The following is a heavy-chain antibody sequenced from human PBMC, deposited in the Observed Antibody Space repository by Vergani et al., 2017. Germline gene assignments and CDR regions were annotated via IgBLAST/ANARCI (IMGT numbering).Heavy chain of an antibody. J-gene: IGHJ4*02. D-gene: IGHD1-7*01. V-gene: IGHV3-30*02. CDR1: GFTFSSYG. CDR2: IRYDGSNK. CDR3: AKGTQPGY. Sequence: QVQLVESGGGVVQPGGSLRLSCAASGFTFSSYGMHWVRQAPGKGLEWVAFIRYDGSNKYYADSVKGRFTISRDNSKNTLYLQMNSLRAEDTAVYYCAKGTQPGYWRQGTLVTVSS.